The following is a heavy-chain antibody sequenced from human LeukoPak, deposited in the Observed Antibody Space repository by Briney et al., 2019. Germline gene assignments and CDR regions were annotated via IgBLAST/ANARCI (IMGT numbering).Heavy chain of an antibody. D-gene: IGHD5-12*01. J-gene: IGHJ4*02. V-gene: IGHV1-69*04. CDR2: IIPILGIA. Sequence: GASVKVSCKASGGTFSSYAISWVRQAPGQGLEWMGRIIPILGIANYAQKFQGRVTITADKSTNTAYMELSSLRSEDTAVYYCARGAVRGYSDYWGQGTLVTVSS. CDR3: ARGAVRGYSDY. CDR1: GGTFSSYA.